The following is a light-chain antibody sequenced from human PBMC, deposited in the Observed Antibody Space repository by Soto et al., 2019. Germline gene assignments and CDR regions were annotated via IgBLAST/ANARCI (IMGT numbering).Light chain of an antibody. CDR3: QQYYTWPLT. J-gene: IGKJ5*01. Sequence: MTQSPSSVSASVGDRATLSCRASQSVSSNLAWYQQKPGQAPRLLIYGASSRATGIPVRFSGSGSGTEFTLTNSSLQSEDFAVYYCQQYYTWPLTFGQGTRLEIK. CDR1: QSVSSN. V-gene: IGKV3-15*01. CDR2: GAS.